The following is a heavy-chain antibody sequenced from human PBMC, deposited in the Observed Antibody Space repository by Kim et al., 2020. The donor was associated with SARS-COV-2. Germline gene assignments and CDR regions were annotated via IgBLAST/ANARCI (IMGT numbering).Heavy chain of an antibody. CDR1: GYTFTGYY. CDR2: INPNSGGT. J-gene: IGHJ6*02. D-gene: IGHD6-13*01. V-gene: IGHV1-2*06. CDR3: ARDLVGIVAVAGPGGMDV. Sequence: ASVKVSCKASGYTFTGYYMHWVRQAPGQGLEWMGRINPNSGGTNYAQKFQGRVTMTRDTSISTAYMELSRLRSDDTAVYYCARDLVGIVAVAGPGGMDVWGQGTTVTVSS.